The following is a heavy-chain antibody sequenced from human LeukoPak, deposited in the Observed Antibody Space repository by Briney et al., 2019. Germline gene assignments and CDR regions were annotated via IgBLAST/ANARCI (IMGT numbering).Heavy chain of an antibody. Sequence: GGSLRLSCAASGFTFSSYWMHWVRQAPGKGLVWVSRINSDGSSTSYADSVKGRFTISRDNAKNTLYLQMNSLRAEDTAVYYCARDRRRIAAAGTAGGYFDYWGQGTLVTVSS. J-gene: IGHJ4*02. CDR1: GFTFSSYW. D-gene: IGHD6-13*01. CDR2: INSDGSST. V-gene: IGHV3-74*01. CDR3: ARDRRRIAAAGTAGGYFDY.